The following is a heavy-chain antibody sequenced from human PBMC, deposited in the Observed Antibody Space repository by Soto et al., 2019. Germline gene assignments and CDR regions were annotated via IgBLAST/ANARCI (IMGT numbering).Heavy chain of an antibody. J-gene: IGHJ4*01. Sequence: PGGSLRLSCAASGFTFSSYWMSWVRQAPGKGLEWVANIKQDGSEKYYVDSVKGRFTISRDNAKNSLYLQMNSLRAEDTAVYYCARDSSADWNDLGIDYWGHGTLVTVSS. V-gene: IGHV3-7*01. CDR2: IKQDGSEK. CDR3: ARDSSADWNDLGIDY. D-gene: IGHD1-1*01. CDR1: GFTFSSYW.